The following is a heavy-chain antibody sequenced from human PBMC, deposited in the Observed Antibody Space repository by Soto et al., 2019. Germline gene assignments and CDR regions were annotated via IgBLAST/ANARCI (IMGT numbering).Heavy chain of an antibody. J-gene: IGHJ6*03. CDR2: IIPILGIA. D-gene: IGHD5-12*01. CDR3: ASSIRYSGYDYWDRETGYHNLRGYYYYMDF. Sequence: SVKVSCKASGGTFSSYTISWVRQAPGQGLEWMGRIIPILGIANYAQKFQGRVTITADKSTSTAYMELSSLRSEDTAVYYCASSIRYSGYDYWDRETGYHNLRGYYYYMDFWGKGTTVTVSS. V-gene: IGHV1-69*02. CDR1: GGTFSSYT.